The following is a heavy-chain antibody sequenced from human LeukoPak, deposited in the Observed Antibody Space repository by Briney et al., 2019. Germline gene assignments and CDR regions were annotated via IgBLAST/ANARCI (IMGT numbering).Heavy chain of an antibody. V-gene: IGHV4-30-4*08. CDR1: GGSISSGDYY. CDR3: ASSIVVVPAAMDYYYMDV. D-gene: IGHD2-2*01. Sequence: SETLSLTCTVSGGSISSGDYYWSWIRQPPGKGLGWIGYIYYSGSTYYNPSLKSRVTISVDTSKNQFSLKLSSVTAADTAVYYCASSIVVVPAAMDYYYMDVWGKGTTVTVSS. J-gene: IGHJ6*03. CDR2: IYYSGST.